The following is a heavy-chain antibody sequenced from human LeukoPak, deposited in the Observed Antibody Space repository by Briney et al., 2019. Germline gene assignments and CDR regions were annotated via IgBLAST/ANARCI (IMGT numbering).Heavy chain of an antibody. J-gene: IGHJ6*03. V-gene: IGHV3-66*01. D-gene: IGHD1-26*01. CDR3: ARLVGAAYKRWVFYYYYYMDV. CDR1: GFTVSSNY. CDR2: IYSGGST. Sequence: GGSLRLSCAASGFTVSSNYMSWVRQAPGKGLEWVSVIYSGGSTYYADSVKGRFTISRDNAKNSLYLQMNSLRAEDTALYYCARLVGAAYKRWVFYYYYYMDVWGKGTTVTVSS.